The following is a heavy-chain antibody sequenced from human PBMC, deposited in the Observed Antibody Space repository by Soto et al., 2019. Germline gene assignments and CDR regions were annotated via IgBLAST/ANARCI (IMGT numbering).Heavy chain of an antibody. CDR1: GASMTIGDYY. V-gene: IGHV4-30-4*01. D-gene: IGHD1-26*01. CDR2: VYHGGNT. CDR3: ARAVGYYYYAMDV. Sequence: SETLSLTCTVSGASMTIGDYYWSWIRQPPGKGLEWIGFVYHGGNTDYNPSLRSRLTLSSDRSKNQFFLRLSSVTAADTAVYYCARAVGYYYYAMDVWGQGTRVTVSS. J-gene: IGHJ6*02.